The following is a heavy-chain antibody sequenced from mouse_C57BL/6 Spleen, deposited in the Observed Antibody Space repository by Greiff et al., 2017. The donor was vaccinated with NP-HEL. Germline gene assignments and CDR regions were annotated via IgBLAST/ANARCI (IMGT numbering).Heavy chain of an antibody. D-gene: IGHD2-2*01. CDR1: GYTFTGYW. CDR2: ILPGSGST. J-gene: IGHJ3*01. Sequence: QVQLQQSGAELMKPGASVKLSCKATGYTFTGYWIEWVKQRPGHGLEWIGEILPGSGSTNYNQKFKGKATLTVDKSSSTAYMELRSLTSEDTAVYYCARLRTYGYDWFAYWGQGTLVTVSA. CDR3: ARLRTYGYDWFAY. V-gene: IGHV1-9*01.